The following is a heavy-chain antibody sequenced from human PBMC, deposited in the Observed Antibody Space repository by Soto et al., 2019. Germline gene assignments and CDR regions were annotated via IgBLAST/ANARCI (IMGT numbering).Heavy chain of an antibody. D-gene: IGHD2-2*02. CDR1: GGTFSSYT. J-gene: IGHJ4*02. CDR2: IIPILGIA. V-gene: IGHV1-69*02. Sequence: QVQLVQSGAEVKKPGSSVKVSCKASGGTFSSYTISWVRQAPGQGLEWMGRIIPILGIANYAQKFQGRVTITADKSTSTAYMELSSLRSEATAGYYCAMEYCSSTSCYRDYWGQGTLVTVSS. CDR3: AMEYCSSTSCYRDY.